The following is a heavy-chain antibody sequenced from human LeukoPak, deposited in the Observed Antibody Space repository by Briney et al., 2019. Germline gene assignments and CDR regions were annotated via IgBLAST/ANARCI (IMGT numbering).Heavy chain of an antibody. CDR1: LGSISSSDYY. J-gene: IGHJ4*02. CDR2: MFYNGAT. V-gene: IGHV4-39*07. Sequence: RASETLSLTCSVSLGSISSSDYYWGWIRQSPGKGLEWIGTMFYNGATKTNPSLSSRVSMSIDTSMNQFSLKLRSVTAADTAVYYCAREARSSLPVTDSGDYWGQGTLVTVSS. CDR3: AREARSSLPVTDSGDY. D-gene: IGHD2-21*02.